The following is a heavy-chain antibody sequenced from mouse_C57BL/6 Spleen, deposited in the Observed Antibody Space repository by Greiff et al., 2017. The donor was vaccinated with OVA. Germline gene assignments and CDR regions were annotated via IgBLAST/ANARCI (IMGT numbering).Heavy chain of an antibody. CDR2: INPGSGGT. D-gene: IGHD2-12*01. Sequence: QVQLQQSGAELVRPGTSVKVSCKASGYAFTNYLIEWVKQRPGQGLEWIGVINPGSGGTNYNEKFKGKATLTADKSSSTAYMQLSSLTSEDSAVYYCARRGLYLYYFDYWGQGTTLTVSS. CDR1: GYAFTNYL. V-gene: IGHV1-54*01. J-gene: IGHJ2*01. CDR3: ARRGLYLYYFDY.